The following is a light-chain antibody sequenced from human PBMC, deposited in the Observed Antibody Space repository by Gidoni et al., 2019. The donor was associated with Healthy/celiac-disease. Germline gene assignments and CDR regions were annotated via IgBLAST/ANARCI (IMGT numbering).Light chain of an antibody. CDR3: QQYDNLPFT. Sequence: DIQMTPSPSSLSASVGDRVTITCQASQDISNYLNWYQHKPGKAPKLLIYDASNLETGVPSRFSGSGSGTDFTFTISSLQPEDIATYYCQQYDNLPFTFGPGTKVDIK. V-gene: IGKV1-33*01. J-gene: IGKJ3*01. CDR2: DAS. CDR1: QDISNY.